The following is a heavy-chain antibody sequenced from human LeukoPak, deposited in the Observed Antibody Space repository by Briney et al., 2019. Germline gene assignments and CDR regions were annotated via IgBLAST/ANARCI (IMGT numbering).Heavy chain of an antibody. CDR3: ARDSGKGLRLGELALFFDP. D-gene: IGHD3-16*02. V-gene: IGHV1-3*01. CDR1: GYTFTSYA. Sequence: ASVKVSCKASGYTFTSYAMHWVRQAPGQRLEWMGWINASSGNTKYSQKFQGRVTITRETSASIAYMELSSLRSEDTAVYYCARDSGKGLRLGELALFFDPWGQGTLVTVSS. CDR2: INASSGNT. J-gene: IGHJ5*02.